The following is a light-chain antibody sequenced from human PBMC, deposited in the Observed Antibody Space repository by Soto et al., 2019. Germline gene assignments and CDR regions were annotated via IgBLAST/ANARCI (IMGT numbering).Light chain of an antibody. CDR1: QGISSY. V-gene: IGKV1-39*01. Sequence: DIQMTQSPSSLSASVGDRATITFRASQGISSYLAWYQQKPGKAPNLLIYAASNLQSGVPSRFSGSGSGTDFTLTISSLQPEDFATYYCQQSYSSPPTFGQGTKVDI. J-gene: IGKJ1*01. CDR3: QQSYSSPPT. CDR2: AAS.